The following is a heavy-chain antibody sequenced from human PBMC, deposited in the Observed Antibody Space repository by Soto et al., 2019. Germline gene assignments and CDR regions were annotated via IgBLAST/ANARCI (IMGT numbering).Heavy chain of an antibody. J-gene: IGHJ4*02. CDR1: GHTSNSYV. D-gene: IGHD5-12*01. CDR2: VIPLLGSV. Sequence: QVQLVQSGAEVKKPGSSVKVSCRASGHTSNSYVIMWVRQAPGQGLEWMRGVIPLLGSVAYEQKVRGRVTITADKSTRRAYMEMTNLRCDDTAVYYCAGVGYSTGYAYWGQGTRVTVSS. CDR3: AGVGYSTGYAY. V-gene: IGHV1-69*06.